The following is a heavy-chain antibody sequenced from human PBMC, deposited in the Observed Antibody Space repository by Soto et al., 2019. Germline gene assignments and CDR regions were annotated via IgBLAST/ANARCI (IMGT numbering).Heavy chain of an antibody. CDR3: AKDAGGLTYYFDY. CDR1: GITFSNYG. CDR2: ISNDGNNK. Sequence: GGSLRLSCAASGITFSNYGMHWVRQAPGKGLEWVAVISNDGNNKYYADYVKGRFTISRDNSKNTLYLQMNSLRAEDTAVYYCAKDAGGLTYYFDYWGQGTLVTVSS. V-gene: IGHV3-30*18. D-gene: IGHD7-27*01. J-gene: IGHJ4*02.